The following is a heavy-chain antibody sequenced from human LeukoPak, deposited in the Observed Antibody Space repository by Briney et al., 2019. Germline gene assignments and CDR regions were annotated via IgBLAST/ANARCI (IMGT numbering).Heavy chain of an antibody. CDR3: ARHSSGWYTDFDY. V-gene: IGHV4-34*01. CDR1: GGSFSGYY. Sequence: SETLSLTCAVYGGSFSGYYWSWIRQPPGKGLEWIGEINHSGSTNYNPSLKSRVTISVDTSKNQFSLKLSSVTAADTAVYYCARHSSGWYTDFDYWGQGTLVTVSS. D-gene: IGHD6-19*01. CDR2: INHSGST. J-gene: IGHJ4*02.